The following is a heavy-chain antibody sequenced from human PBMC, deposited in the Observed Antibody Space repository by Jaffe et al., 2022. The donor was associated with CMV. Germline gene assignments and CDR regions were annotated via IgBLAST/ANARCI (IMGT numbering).Heavy chain of an antibody. CDR3: AKRLARSYRHYDP. D-gene: IGHD3-16*02. J-gene: IGHJ5*02. V-gene: IGHV4-39*01. CDR2: VYYSGST. Sequence: QLRLQESGPGLVKPSETLSLTCTVSGGSISSSSYYWGWIRQPPGKGLEWIGNVYYSGSTSYNPSLKSRVTMSVDTSKSQFSLKLSSVTAADTAVYYCAKRLARSYRHYDPWGQGILVTVSS. CDR1: GGSISSSSYY.